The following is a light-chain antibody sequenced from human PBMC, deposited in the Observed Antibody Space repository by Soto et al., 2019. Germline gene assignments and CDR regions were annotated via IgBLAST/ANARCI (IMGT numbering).Light chain of an antibody. J-gene: IGKJ2*01. V-gene: IGKV1-39*01. CDR2: AAS. Sequence: DIQMTQSPSSLSASVGDRVTITCRASQSISSYLNWYQQKPGKAPKLLIYAASSLQSGVPSRFSCSGSGTDFTLTISCLQPEDFATYYCQQSYSTPRDTFVQGTKLEIK. CDR1: QSISSY. CDR3: QQSYSTPRDT.